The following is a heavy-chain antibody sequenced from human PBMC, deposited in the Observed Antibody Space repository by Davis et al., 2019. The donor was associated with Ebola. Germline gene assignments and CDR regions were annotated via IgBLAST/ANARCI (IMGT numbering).Heavy chain of an antibody. CDR2: ISAYNGNT. CDR3: ARDRYGTMVVVVNYGMDV. J-gene: IGHJ6*02. V-gene: IGHV1-18*04. CDR1: GDTFMTFG. D-gene: IGHD3-22*01. Sequence: ASVKVSCKASGDTFMTFGFSWVRQAPGQGLEWMGWISAYNGNTNYAQKLQGRVTMTTDTSTSTAYMELRSLRSDDTAVYYCARDRYGTMVVVVNYGMDVWGQGTTVTVSS.